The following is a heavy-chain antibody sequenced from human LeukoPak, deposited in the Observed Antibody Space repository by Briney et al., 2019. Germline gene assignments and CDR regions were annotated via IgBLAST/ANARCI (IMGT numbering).Heavy chain of an antibody. J-gene: IGHJ6*03. CDR1: GFTFSNYW. V-gene: IGHV3-7*01. CDR2: IKQDGNEK. Sequence: GGSLRLSCAASGFTFSNYWMSWVRQAPGKGLEWVANIKQDGNEKYYVDSVKGRFTVSRDNAKNSLYLQMNSLRPEDTAVYYCARNPAVPAPWDMDVWGKGTTVTVSS. CDR3: ARNPAVPAPWDMDV. D-gene: IGHD2-2*01.